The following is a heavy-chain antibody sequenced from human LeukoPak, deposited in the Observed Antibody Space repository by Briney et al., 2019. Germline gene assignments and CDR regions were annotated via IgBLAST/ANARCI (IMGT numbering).Heavy chain of an antibody. CDR3: ARGLYYGSGSYTFDS. J-gene: IGHJ4*02. CDR2: INPNSGGT. CDR1: GYTFTGYY. D-gene: IGHD3-10*01. V-gene: IGHV1-2*06. Sequence: ASVKVSCKASGYTFTGYYMHWVRQAPGQGLEWMGRINPNSGGTNYARKFQGRVTTTRDTSISTAYMELRRLRSDDTAVYYCARGLYYGSGSYTFDSWGQGTLVTVSS.